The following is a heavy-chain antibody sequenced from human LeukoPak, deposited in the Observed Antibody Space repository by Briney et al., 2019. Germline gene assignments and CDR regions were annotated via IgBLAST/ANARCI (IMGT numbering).Heavy chain of an antibody. Sequence: GGSLRLSCAASGFTFSTYSMNWVRQAPGEGLEWVAYISSSSDTIFYADSVKGRFTISRDSAKTSLYLQMNSLRPVDTALYYCARSDSSSRRVYYFDNWGQGTLVTVSS. J-gene: IGHJ4*02. V-gene: IGHV3-48*01. CDR1: GFTFSTYS. CDR2: ISSSSDTI. CDR3: ARSDSSSRRVYYFDN. D-gene: IGHD6-13*01.